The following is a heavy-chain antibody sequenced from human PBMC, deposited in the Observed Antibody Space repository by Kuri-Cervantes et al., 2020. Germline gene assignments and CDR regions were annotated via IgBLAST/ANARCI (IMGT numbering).Heavy chain of an antibody. CDR1: GGSFSGYY. CDR2: ISSSGSTI. CDR3: AKGVLDYSGSWATFDC. V-gene: IGHV3-11*01. J-gene: IGHJ4*02. D-gene: IGHD6-13*01. Sequence: GGSLSLTCAVYGGSFSGYYWSWIRQPPGRGLEWVSYISSSGSTIYYADSVKGRFTISRDNAKNSLYLQMNSLRAEDTAVYYCAKGVLDYSGSWATFDCWGQGTLVTVSS.